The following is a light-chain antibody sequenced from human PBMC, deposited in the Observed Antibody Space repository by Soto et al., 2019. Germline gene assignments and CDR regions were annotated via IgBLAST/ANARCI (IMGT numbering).Light chain of an antibody. J-gene: IGKJ1*01. CDR1: QGISND. CDR2: GAS. CDR3: QKYTSASWP. V-gene: IGKV1-27*01. Sequence: IQVTQSPSTLSGSVGDRVTITCRASQGISNDLAWYQQKPGKVPKLLIYGASTLQSGVPSRFSGSGSGTDFTLTISSLQPEDVATYYCQKYTSASWPFGQRTKADI.